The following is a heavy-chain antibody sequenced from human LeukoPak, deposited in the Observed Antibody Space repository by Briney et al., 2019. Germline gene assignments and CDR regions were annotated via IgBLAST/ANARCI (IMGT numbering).Heavy chain of an antibody. CDR2: IRDDGSNK. V-gene: IGHV3-30*02. D-gene: IGHD6-19*01. CDR3: AKCPHSGWCELYH. CDR1: GFTFSSYA. Sequence: GGSLRLSCAASGFTFSSYAMHWVRQAPGKGLEWVAFIRDDGSNKYYAESVKGRFTISRDNSKNTLYLQMNSLRAEDTAVYYCAKCPHSGWCELYHWDQGTLVTVSS. J-gene: IGHJ5*02.